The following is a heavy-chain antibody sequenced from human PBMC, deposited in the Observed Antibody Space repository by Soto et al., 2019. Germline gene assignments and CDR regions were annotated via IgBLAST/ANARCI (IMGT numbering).Heavy chain of an antibody. CDR3: ARDYYKYYDSSGYYRSPAY. J-gene: IGHJ4*02. D-gene: IGHD3-22*01. Sequence: LRLSCAASGFTFSSYGMHWVRQAPGKGLEWVAVISYDGSNKYYADSVKGRFTISRDNSKNTLYLQMNSLRAEDTAVYYCARDYYKYYDSSGYYRSPAYWGQGTLVTVSS. V-gene: IGHV3-30*03. CDR2: ISYDGSNK. CDR1: GFTFSSYG.